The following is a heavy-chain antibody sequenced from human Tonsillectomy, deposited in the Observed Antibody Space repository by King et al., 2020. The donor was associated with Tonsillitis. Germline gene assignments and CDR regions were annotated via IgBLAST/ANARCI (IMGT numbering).Heavy chain of an antibody. CDR1: GFSFCNYA. J-gene: IGHJ3*02. CDR2: IGGSGGST. D-gene: IGHD3-10*01. Sequence: VQLVESGGGLVQPGGSLRLSCVASGFSFCNYAMSWVRQAPGKGLEWVSAIGGSGGSTYYADSVKGRFIISRDNTKNTLYLQMNSLRVEDTAVYYCAKDPSIWFGDYDAFDMWGQGTMVTVSS. CDR3: AKDPSIWFGDYDAFDM. V-gene: IGHV3-23*04.